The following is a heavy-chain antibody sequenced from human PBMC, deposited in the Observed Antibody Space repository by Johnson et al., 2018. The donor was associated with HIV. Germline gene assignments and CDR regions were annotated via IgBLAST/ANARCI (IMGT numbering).Heavy chain of an antibody. J-gene: IGHJ3*02. CDR3: AKDWGVASVPFDAFDI. V-gene: IGHV3-33*06. D-gene: IGHD3-16*01. CDR1: GFTFSTYG. Sequence: QVQLVESGGGVVQPGRSLRLSCVASGFTFSTYGMHWVRQAPGKGLEWVAVIWYDGSNKYYADSVKGRFTISRDNSKGTLYLQMNSLRAEDTAVYYCAKDWGVASVPFDAFDIWGQGTMVTVSS. CDR2: IWYDGSNK.